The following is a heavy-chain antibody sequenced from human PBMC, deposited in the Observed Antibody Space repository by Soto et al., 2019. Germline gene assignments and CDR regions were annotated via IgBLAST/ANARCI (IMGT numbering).Heavy chain of an antibody. Sequence: SGPTLVNPTQTLTLTCPFSGFSLTTSGVGVGWIRQPPGKALEWLALIYWNDEKRYSPSLKSRLTITKDTSRNQVVLTMTNVDPMDTATYYCAHRLRWLANFDYWGQGTLVTVSS. CDR3: AHRLRWLANFDY. J-gene: IGHJ4*02. D-gene: IGHD6-19*01. V-gene: IGHV2-5*01. CDR2: IYWNDEK. CDR1: GFSLTTSGVG.